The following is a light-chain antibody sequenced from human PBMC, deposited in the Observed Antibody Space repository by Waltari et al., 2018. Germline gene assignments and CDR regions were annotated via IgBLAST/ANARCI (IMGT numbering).Light chain of an antibody. CDR2: QDS. CDR1: ALPKKY. Sequence: SYELTQPPAGAMSLGQMARITCSGEALPKKYAYWYQQKPGQAPVLVIYQDSERPSGIPERFSGSSSGTIVTLTISGVQAEDEADYYCLSADSSGTYSVVFGGGTKLTVL. V-gene: IGLV3-16*01. CDR3: LSADSSGTYSVV. J-gene: IGLJ2*01.